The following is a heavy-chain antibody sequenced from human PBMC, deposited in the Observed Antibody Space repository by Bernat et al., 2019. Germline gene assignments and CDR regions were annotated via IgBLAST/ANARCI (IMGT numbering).Heavy chain of an antibody. D-gene: IGHD3-16*01. CDR1: ALTFGTYN. Sequence: EVQLVESGGGLVQPGGSLRLSCAASALTFGTYNFNWVRQAPGKGLEWLSYISSSGSTIYYAASVKGRFTISRDNAKNSLYLQINSLRAEDTAVYYCASEDRGTSYWGQGTLVTVSS. V-gene: IGHV3-48*01. J-gene: IGHJ4*02. CDR3: ASEDRGTSY. CDR2: ISSSGSTI.